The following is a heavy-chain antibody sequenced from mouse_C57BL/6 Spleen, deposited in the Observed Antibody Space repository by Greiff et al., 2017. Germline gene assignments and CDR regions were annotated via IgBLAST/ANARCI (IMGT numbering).Heavy chain of an antibody. J-gene: IGHJ4*01. CDR2: IHPNSGST. D-gene: IGHD1-1*01. V-gene: IGHV1-64*01. CDR3: ARRYYGSSLPYYAMDY. CDR1: GYTFTSYW. Sequence: QVQLQQPGAELVKPGASVKLSCKASGYTFTSYWMHWVKQRPGQGLEWIGMIHPNSGSTNYNEKFKSKATLTVDKSSSTAYMQLSSLTSEDSAVYYCARRYYGSSLPYYAMDYWGQGTSVTVSS.